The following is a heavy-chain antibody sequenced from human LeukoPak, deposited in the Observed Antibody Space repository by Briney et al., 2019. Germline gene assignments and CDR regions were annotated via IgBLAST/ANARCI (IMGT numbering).Heavy chain of an antibody. CDR1: GGSFSGYY. Sequence: PSETLSLTRAVYGGSFSGYYWSWIRQPPGKGLEWIGEINHSGSTNYNPSLKSRATISVDTSKNQFSLKLSSVTAADTAVYYCARPRAADAFDIWGQGTMVTVSS. D-gene: IGHD6-25*01. J-gene: IGHJ3*02. CDR2: INHSGST. V-gene: IGHV4-34*01. CDR3: ARPRAADAFDI.